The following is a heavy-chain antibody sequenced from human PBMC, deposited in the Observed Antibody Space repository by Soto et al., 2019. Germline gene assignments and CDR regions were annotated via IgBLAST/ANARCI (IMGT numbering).Heavy chain of an antibody. J-gene: IGHJ6*03. CDR1: GYTFTSYG. CDR3: ARDGYIAPDYYYYYYMDV. D-gene: IGHD6-13*01. CDR2: ISAYNGNT. V-gene: IGHV1-18*01. Sequence: GASVKVSCKASGYTFTSYGISWVRQAPGQGLEWKGWISAYNGNTNYAQKLQGRVTMTTDTSTSTAYMELRSLRSDDTAVYYCARDGYIAPDYYYYYYMDVWGKGTTVTVSS.